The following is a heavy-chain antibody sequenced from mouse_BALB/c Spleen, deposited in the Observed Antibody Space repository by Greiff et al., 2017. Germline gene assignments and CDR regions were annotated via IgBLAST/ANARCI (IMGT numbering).Heavy chain of an antibody. CDR3: ARSEGLRGFAY. D-gene: IGHD2-4*01. CDR2: ISYSGST. CDR1: GYSITSDYA. J-gene: IGHJ3*01. Sequence: EVQRVESGPGLVKPSQSLSLTCTVTGYSITSDYAWNWIRQFPGNKLEWMGYISYSGSTSYNPSLKSRISITRDTSKNQFFLQLNSVTTEDTATYYCARSEGLRGFAYWGQGTLVTVSA. V-gene: IGHV3-2*02.